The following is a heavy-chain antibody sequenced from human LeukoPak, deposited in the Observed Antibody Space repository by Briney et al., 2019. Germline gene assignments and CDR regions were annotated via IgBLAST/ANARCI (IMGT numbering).Heavy chain of an antibody. D-gene: IGHD5-24*01. CDR2: IIPIFGTA. J-gene: IGHJ2*01. CDR3: ARDLPGDGYNYWYFDL. Sequence: ASVKVSCKASGGTFSSYAISWVRQAPGQGLERMGGIIPIFGTANYAQKFQGRVTITADESTSTAYMELSSLRSEDTAVYYCARDLPGDGYNYWYFDLWGRGTLVTVSS. CDR1: GGTFSSYA. V-gene: IGHV1-69*13.